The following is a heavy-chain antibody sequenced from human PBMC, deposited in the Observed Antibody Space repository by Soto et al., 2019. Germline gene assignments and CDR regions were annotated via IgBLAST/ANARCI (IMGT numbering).Heavy chain of an antibody. J-gene: IGHJ1*01. CDR2: IIPIFGIT. V-gene: IGHV1-69*01. D-gene: IGHD1-1*01. Sequence: QAQLMQSGAGVKEPGSSVKVSCKASGGTFSGYAISWVGQAPGQGLEWLGGIIPIFGITNYAQKFQNRLTIAADESSATVYMDLRSLTSEDSAIYYCARDPRSITGTTSSEDFQHWGQGTLVSVS. CDR3: ARDPRSITGTTSSEDFQH. CDR1: GGTFSGYA.